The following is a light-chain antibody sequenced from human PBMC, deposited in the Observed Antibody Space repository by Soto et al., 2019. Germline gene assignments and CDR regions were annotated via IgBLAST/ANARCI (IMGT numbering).Light chain of an antibody. CDR1: SSDVGGYNY. CDR3: SSYTSSSTLGGV. CDR2: DVS. Sequence: QSALTQPASVSGSPGQSITISCTGTSSDVGGYNYVSWYQQHPGKAPKLMIYDVSNRPSGVSNRFSGSKSGNTASLTISGLQAEDEADYYCSSYTSSSTLGGVFGTGTQ. J-gene: IGLJ1*01. V-gene: IGLV2-14*01.